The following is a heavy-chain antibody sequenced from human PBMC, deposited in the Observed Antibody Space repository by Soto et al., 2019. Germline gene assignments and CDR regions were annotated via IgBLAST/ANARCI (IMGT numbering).Heavy chain of an antibody. Sequence: EVQLLESGGGLVQPGGSLRLSCAASGFTFSSYAMSWVRQAPGKGLEWVSAISGSGGSTYYEDSVKGRFTISRDKSKNTLYLQMNSLRAEDTAVYYWSNEQCLVRKGSFDIWGQGTMVTVSS. CDR2: ISGSGGST. V-gene: IGHV3-23*01. CDR1: GFTFSSYA. D-gene: IGHD6-19*01. J-gene: IGHJ3*02. CDR3: SNEQCLVRKGSFDI.